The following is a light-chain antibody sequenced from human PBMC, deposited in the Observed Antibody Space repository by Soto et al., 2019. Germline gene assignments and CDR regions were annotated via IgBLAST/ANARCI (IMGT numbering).Light chain of an antibody. CDR3: GSYRNSNIFV. Sequence: SALTQPASLSGSPGQSITISCAGTSSDIGFYNYVSWYQQHPGQAPKLIIYDVTHRPTGVSDRFSGSKSGSAAALTISGLQPADEADYYCGSYRNSNIFVFGTGTKVTVL. CDR1: SSDIGFYNY. V-gene: IGLV2-14*03. J-gene: IGLJ1*01. CDR2: DVT.